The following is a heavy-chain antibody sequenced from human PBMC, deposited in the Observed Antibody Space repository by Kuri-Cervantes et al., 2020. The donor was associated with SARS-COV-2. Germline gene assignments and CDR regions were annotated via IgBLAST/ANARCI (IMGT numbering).Heavy chain of an antibody. V-gene: IGHV3-74*01. Sequence: GESLKISCAASGFTFSSYWMHWVRQAPGKGLVWVSRINSDGSSTSYADSVKGRFTISRDNAKNTLYLQMNSLRAEDTAVYYCVTQGTKYYYDTLWGQGTLVTVSS. CDR1: GFTFSSYW. D-gene: IGHD3-22*01. J-gene: IGHJ4*02. CDR2: INSDGSST. CDR3: VTQGTKYYYDTL.